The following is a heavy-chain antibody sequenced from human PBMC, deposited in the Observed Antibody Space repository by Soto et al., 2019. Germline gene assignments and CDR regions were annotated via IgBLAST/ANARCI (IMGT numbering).Heavy chain of an antibody. CDR3: ARISVAGEFYYGMDV. CDR1: GFSLSTSGMC. Sequence: SGPTLVNPTQTLTLTCTFSGFSLSTSGMCVSWIRQPPGKALKWLALIDWDDDKYYSTSLKTRLTISKDTSKNQVVLTMTNMDPVDTATYYCARISVAGEFYYGMDVWGQGTTVTVSS. D-gene: IGHD6-19*01. CDR2: IDWDDDK. J-gene: IGHJ6*02. V-gene: IGHV2-70*01.